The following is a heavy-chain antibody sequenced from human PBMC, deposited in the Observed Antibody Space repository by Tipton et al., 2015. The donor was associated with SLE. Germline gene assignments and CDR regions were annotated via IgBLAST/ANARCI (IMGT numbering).Heavy chain of an antibody. V-gene: IGHV1-2*02. J-gene: IGHJ6*04. CDR1: GYTFITHY. Sequence: QSGPEVKKPGASVKVSCKASGYTFITHYVHWVRQAPGQGLEWMGWINPNSGGTNYAQKFQGRVTMTRDTSISTAYMELSRLRSDDTAVYYCALPDILFPPDVWGKGTTVTVSS. CDR2: INPNSGGT. CDR3: ALPDILFPPDV. D-gene: IGHD3-9*01.